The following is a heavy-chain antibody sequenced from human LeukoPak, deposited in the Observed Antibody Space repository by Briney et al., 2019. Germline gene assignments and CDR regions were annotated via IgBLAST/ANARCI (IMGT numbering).Heavy chain of an antibody. D-gene: IGHD2-2*01. V-gene: IGHV3-64D*06. Sequence: GGSLRLSCSASGFTFSDYSMNWVRQAPGKGLEYVSAITSNGGSTYYAYSVKGRFTISRDNSMNTLYLQMSSLRAEDTAVYYCVKGRCSGSSCYGGDYWGQGTLVTVSS. CDR1: GFTFSDYS. CDR3: VKGRCSGSSCYGGDY. J-gene: IGHJ4*02. CDR2: ITSNGGST.